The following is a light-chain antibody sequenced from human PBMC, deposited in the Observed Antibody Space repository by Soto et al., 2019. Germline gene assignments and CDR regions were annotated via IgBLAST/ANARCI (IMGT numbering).Light chain of an antibody. J-gene: IGKJ2*01. CDR1: QSVSSN. CDR3: QQYNNWPQT. V-gene: IGKV3-15*01. CDR2: GAS. Sequence: EIVMTQSPGTLSVSPGERATLSCRASQSVSSNLAWYQQKPGQAPRPLIYGASTRATGIPARFSGSGSGTEFTLTISSLQSEDFAVYYCQQYNNWPQTFGQGTKVDIK.